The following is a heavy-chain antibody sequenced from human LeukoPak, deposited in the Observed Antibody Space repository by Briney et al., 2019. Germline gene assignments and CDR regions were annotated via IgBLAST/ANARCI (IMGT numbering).Heavy chain of an antibody. J-gene: IGHJ2*01. CDR2: INPDSGGT. D-gene: IGHD1-26*01. CDR1: GYTFTGYY. CDR3: ARCAKQVGFAYWHFDL. Sequence: ASVKVSCKASGYTFTGYYIHWVRQAPGERLEWMGWINPDSGGTNYAQKFQGRVTMTRDTSISTGYMELSRLRSDDTAVYYCARCAKQVGFAYWHFDLWGRGTLVTVSS. V-gene: IGHV1-2*02.